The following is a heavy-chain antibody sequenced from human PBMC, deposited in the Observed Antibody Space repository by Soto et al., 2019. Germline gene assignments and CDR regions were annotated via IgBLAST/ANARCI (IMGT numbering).Heavy chain of an antibody. J-gene: IGHJ1*01. D-gene: IGHD3-22*01. V-gene: IGHV3-15*07. CDR3: TTDEYYYDSSDMAAEYFQH. CDR2: IKSKTDGGTT. Sequence: GGSLRLSCAASGFTFSNAWMNWVRQAPGKGLEWVGRIKSKTDGGTTDYAAPVKGRFTISRDDSKNTLYLQMNSLKTEDTAVYYCTTDEYYYDSSDMAAEYFQHWGQGTLVTVSS. CDR1: GFTFSNAW.